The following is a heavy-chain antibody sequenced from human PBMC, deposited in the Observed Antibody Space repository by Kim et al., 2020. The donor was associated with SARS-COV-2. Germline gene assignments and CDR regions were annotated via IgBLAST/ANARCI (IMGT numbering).Heavy chain of an antibody. J-gene: IGHJ4*02. D-gene: IGHD1-26*01. CDR3: AKASSAGGSYLCDY. CDR2: ISWDGGST. V-gene: IGHV3-43*01. Sequence: GGSLRLSCAASGFTFDDYTMHWVRQAPGKGLEWVSLISWDGGSTYYADSVKGRFTISRDNSKNSLYLQMNSLRTEDTALYYCAKASSAGGSYLCDYWGQGTLVTVSS. CDR1: GFTFDDYT.